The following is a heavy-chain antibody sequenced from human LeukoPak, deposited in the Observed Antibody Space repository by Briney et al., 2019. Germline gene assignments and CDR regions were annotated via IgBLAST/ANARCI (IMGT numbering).Heavy chain of an antibody. CDR3: AGWRGYDSGSFSGPLDS. CDR1: GSTFSSIP. D-gene: IGHD3-10*01. J-gene: IGHJ4*02. CDR2: ISFVASNK. Sequence: PGGSLRLSCAPSGSTFSSIPVHWVRKAPGKGLEWVAVISFVASNKYYAASVKRRFTISRDNSKNMLYLQMKSLKAGDTAVYSCAGWRGYDSGSFSGPLDSWGQGTLVTASS. V-gene: IGHV3-30-3*01.